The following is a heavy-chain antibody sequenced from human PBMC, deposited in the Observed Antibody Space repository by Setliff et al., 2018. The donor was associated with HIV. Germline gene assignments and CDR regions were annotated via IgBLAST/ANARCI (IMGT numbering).Heavy chain of an antibody. V-gene: IGHV6-1*01. D-gene: IGHD1-1*01. CDR1: GDSVSSKSAA. CDR2: TYYRSKWNS. CDR3: ARGGDWDDNYYMDV. J-gene: IGHJ6*03. Sequence: SQTLSLTCAISGDSVSSKSAAWNWLRQSPSRGLEWLGRTYYRSKWNSDYAPSVKSRVTINPDTSKSKFSLQLSSVTPEDTAVYYCARGGDWDDNYYMDVWGKGTTVTVSS.